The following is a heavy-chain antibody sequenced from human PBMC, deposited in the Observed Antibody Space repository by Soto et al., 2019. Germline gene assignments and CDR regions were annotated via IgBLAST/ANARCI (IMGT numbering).Heavy chain of an antibody. D-gene: IGHD3-22*01. V-gene: IGHV3-7*04. CDR1: GFTFGSYW. CDR2: IKPDGSQK. J-gene: IGHJ3*02. CDR3: ARGDYYDTSGPFSDAFDI. Sequence: GGSLRLSCAASGFTFGSYWMSWVRQAPGKGLEWVANIKPDGSQKWYVDSVKGRFTISRDNAKKSLYLQMTSLRAEDTAVFYCARGDYYDTSGPFSDAFDIWGQGTMVTVSS.